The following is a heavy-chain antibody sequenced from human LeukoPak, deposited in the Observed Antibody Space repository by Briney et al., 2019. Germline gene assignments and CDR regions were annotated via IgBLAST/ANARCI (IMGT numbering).Heavy chain of an antibody. D-gene: IGHD2-15*01. CDR2: ISSSGSTI. CDR1: GFTFSSYE. Sequence: AGGSLRLSCAASGFTFSSYEMNWVRQAPGKGLEWVSYISSSGSTIYYADSVKGRFTISRDNAKNSLYLQMNSLRAEDTAVYYCARSARYCSGGSCDAFDIWGQGTMVTVSS. J-gene: IGHJ3*02. CDR3: ARSARYCSGGSCDAFDI. V-gene: IGHV3-48*03.